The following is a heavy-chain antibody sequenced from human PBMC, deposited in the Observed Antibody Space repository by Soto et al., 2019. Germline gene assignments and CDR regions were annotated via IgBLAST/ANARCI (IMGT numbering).Heavy chain of an antibody. V-gene: IGHV3-30-3*01. CDR1: GFSFSTST. Sequence: GSLRLSCAASGFSFSTSTMHWVRLTAGKGLEWVALVSDYGSNADYADSVQGRFTISRDNSKNTLFLQMDSLRPEDTAIYYCAGVRPGDNGYPFFDYWGQGTLVTVSS. J-gene: IGHJ4*02. CDR2: VSDYGSNA. CDR3: AGVRPGDNGYPFFDY. D-gene: IGHD3-22*01.